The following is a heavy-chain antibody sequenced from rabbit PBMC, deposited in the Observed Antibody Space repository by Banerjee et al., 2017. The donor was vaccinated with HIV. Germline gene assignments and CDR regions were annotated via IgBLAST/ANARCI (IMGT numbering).Heavy chain of an antibody. V-gene: IGHV1S45*01. J-gene: IGHJ4*01. CDR1: GFSFSNKYV. CDR2: INTSSGNT. D-gene: IGHD1-1*01. CDR3: ARGDGSSGSSWYYFNL. Sequence: QEQLEESGGDLVKPEGSLTLTCTASGFSFSNKYVMCWVRQAPGKGLEWIACINTSSGNTVYASWAKGRFTISKTSSTTVTLRMTSLTAADTATYFCARGDGSSGSSWYYFNLWGPGTLVTVS.